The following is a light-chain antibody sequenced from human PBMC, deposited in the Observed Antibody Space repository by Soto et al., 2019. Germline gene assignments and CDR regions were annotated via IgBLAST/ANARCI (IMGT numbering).Light chain of an antibody. V-gene: IGKV3-15*01. CDR3: QHYNQWPPKRT. CDR1: QSVGTY. Sequence: EIVMTQSPDTLSVSPGERATLSCRASQSVGTYLAWYQQRPGQAPRLLISDASLRVPGIPVRFSGSGSGTEFTLTISSLQSEDFAVYYWQHYNQWPPKRTFGQGTKVEIK. J-gene: IGKJ1*01. CDR2: DAS.